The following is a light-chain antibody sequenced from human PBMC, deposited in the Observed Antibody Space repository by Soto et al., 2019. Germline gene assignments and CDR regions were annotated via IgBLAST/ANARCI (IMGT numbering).Light chain of an antibody. CDR3: QSYASSLSGGV. CDR1: SSNIGACYY. Sequence: QSVLTQPPSVSGALGPRVTISCTGSSSNIGACYYVHRYQQLPGTAPKQLIYGNSNRPSGVPDRFSGSNSGTSASLAITGLQVEDDADYYCQSYASSLSGGVFGGGTELTVL. CDR2: GNS. V-gene: IGLV1-40*01. J-gene: IGLJ3*02.